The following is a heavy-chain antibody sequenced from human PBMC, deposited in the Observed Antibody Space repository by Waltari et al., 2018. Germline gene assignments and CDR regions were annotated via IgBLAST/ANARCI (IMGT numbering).Heavy chain of an antibody. CDR2: INHSGST. D-gene: IGHD2-2*01. CDR3: ARGCSSTSCLDY. J-gene: IGHJ4*02. Sequence: QLPLQPWGAGLLKPSETLSLTCAVYGGSFSVYYWRWLRQPPGKGLEWIGEINHSGSTNYNPSLKSRVTISVDTSKNQFSLKLSSVTAADKDVYYCARGCSSTSCLDYWGQGTLVTVSS. V-gene: IGHV4-34*01. CDR1: GGSFSVYY.